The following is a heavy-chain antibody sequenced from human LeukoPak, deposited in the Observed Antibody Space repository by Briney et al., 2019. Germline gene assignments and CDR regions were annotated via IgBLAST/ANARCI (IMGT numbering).Heavy chain of an antibody. CDR1: GFTFSTYG. V-gene: IGHV3-33*01. J-gene: IGHJ4*02. CDR2: VWYDGSNI. Sequence: GGSLRLSCAASGFTFSTYGMHWVRQAPGKGLEWVAVVWYDGSNIHYVDSVKGRFTISRDNSKSTLYLQMNGLTAEDTAVYYCARGGYSGTYFFDYWGQGTPVTVSS. CDR3: ARGGYSGTYFFDY. D-gene: IGHD1-26*01.